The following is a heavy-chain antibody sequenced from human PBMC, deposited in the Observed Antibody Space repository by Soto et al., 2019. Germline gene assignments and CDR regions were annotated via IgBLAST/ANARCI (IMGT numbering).Heavy chain of an antibody. CDR1: GGSVSSSSYY. V-gene: IGHV4-39*01. J-gene: IGHJ5*02. D-gene: IGHD3-22*01. CDR2: LYYSGNT. Sequence: TSETLSLTCTVSGGSVSSSSYYWDWIRQPPGKGLEWIGSLYYSGNTYYNPSLKSRVTMSVDTSKNQFSLKLTSVTAADTAVYYCARHHLLYDSSPAWFDPWGQGTLVTVSS. CDR3: ARHHLLYDSSPAWFDP.